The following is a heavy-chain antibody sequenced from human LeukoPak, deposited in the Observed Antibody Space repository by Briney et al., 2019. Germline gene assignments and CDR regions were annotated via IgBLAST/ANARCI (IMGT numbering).Heavy chain of an antibody. Sequence: GGSLRLSCAASGFTFSSYEMNWVRQAPGKGLEWVSYVKGRFTISRDNGKNSLYLQMNRLRAEDTAVYYCARDEIQPRLQHFDYWGQGTLVTVSS. D-gene: IGHD5-18*01. V-gene: IGHV3-48*03. CDR1: GFTFSSYE. CDR3: ARDEIQPRLQHFDY. J-gene: IGHJ4*02.